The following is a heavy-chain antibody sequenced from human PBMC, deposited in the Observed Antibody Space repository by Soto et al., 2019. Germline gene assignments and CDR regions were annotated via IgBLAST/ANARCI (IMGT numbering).Heavy chain of an antibody. CDR3: ARKPRSRVVAADSSGYTAFDI. Sequence: PSETLSVAFTVSGCSISSGGYYWSWLRQHPGKGLEWIGYIYYSGSTYYNPSLKSRVTISVDTSKNQFSLKLSSVTAADTAVYYCARKPRSRVVAADSSGYTAFDIWGQGTMVNVSS. CDR1: GCSISSGGYY. D-gene: IGHD3-22*01. J-gene: IGHJ3*02. V-gene: IGHV4-31*03. CDR2: IYYSGST.